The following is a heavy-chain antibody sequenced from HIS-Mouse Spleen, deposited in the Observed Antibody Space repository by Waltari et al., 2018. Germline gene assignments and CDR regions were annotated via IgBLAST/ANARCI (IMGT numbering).Heavy chain of an antibody. CDR1: GFTFSGSA. Sequence: EVQLVESGGGLVQPGGSLKLSCAASGFTFSGSAMHWVRQASGKGLEWVGRMGSKANSYATAYAASVKGRFTISRDDSKNTAYLQMNSLKTEDTAVYYCTMYSSSWLYYFDYWGQGTLVTVSS. V-gene: IGHV3-73*02. J-gene: IGHJ4*02. CDR2: MGSKANSYAT. D-gene: IGHD6-13*01. CDR3: TMYSSSWLYYFDY.